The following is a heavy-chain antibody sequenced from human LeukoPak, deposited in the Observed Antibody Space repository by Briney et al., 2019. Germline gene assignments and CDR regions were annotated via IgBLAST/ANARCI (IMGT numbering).Heavy chain of an antibody. CDR2: ISNDGSYI. CDR1: GFIFSSWW. D-gene: IGHD3-9*01. CDR3: VTFGFDWSSSY. J-gene: IGHJ4*02. Sequence: GGSLRLSCAASGFIFSSWWMLWFRRPPGKGLESVAHISNDGSYIVYADSVRGRFTISRDNAENTLYLQMHSLRPEDTGVYYCVTFGFDWSSSYWGQGAQATVSS. V-gene: IGHV3-74*01.